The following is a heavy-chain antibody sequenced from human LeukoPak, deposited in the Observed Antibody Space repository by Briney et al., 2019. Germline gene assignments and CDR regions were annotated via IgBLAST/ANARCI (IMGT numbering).Heavy chain of an antibody. D-gene: IGHD3-22*01. V-gene: IGHV4-59*01. CDR3: ARGTMMVGP. CDR2: IYYSGST. J-gene: IGHJ5*02. CDR1: GGSMNNYY. Sequence: SETLSLTCTVSGGSMNNYYWTWIRQPPGKGLEWIGYIYYSGSTNYNPSLKSRVTISVDTSKNQFSLKLSSVTAADTAVYYCARGTMMVGPWGQGTLVTVSS.